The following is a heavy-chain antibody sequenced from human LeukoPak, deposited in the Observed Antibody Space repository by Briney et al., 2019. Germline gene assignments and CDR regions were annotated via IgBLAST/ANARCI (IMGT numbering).Heavy chain of an antibody. J-gene: IGHJ4*02. D-gene: IGHD3-22*01. CDR3: ARVYSGYHSFYDY. CDR2: ISSSSSYI. CDR1: GFTFSSYS. V-gene: IGHV3-21*01. Sequence: GGSLRLSCAASGFTFSSYSMNWVRQAPGKGLEWVSSISSSSSYIYYADSVKGRFTISRDNAKNSLYLQMNSLRAEDTAVYYCARVYSGYHSFYDYWGQGTLVTVS.